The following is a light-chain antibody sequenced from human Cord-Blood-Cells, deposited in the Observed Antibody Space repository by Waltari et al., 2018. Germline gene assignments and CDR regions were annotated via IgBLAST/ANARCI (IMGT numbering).Light chain of an antibody. V-gene: IGLV2-23*01. Sequence: QSALTQPASVSGSPGQSITISCTGTRSDVGSYNLVSWYQRHPGKTPKLRIYKGSKRPSGVSNRFSGYKSGNTASLTISGLQAEDEADYYCCSYAGSSTLVFGGGTKLTVL. CDR3: CSYAGSSTLV. CDR1: RSDVGSYNL. J-gene: IGLJ2*01. CDR2: KGS.